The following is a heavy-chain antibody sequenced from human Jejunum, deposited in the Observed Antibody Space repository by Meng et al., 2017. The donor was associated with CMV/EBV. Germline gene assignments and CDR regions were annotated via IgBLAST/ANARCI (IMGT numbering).Heavy chain of an antibody. V-gene: IGHV1-2*06. J-gene: IGHJ4*02. CDR3: ARGAAVAGSFDY. D-gene: IGHD6-19*01. Sequence: KTSGYTFSGYYIHWVRQAPGQGLEGMGRINPNSGGTNYAQNFKGRVTMTRDTSISTMYMELSRLRYDDTAVYYCARGAAVAGSFDYWGQGTLVTVSS. CDR2: INPNSGGT. CDR1: GYTFSGYY.